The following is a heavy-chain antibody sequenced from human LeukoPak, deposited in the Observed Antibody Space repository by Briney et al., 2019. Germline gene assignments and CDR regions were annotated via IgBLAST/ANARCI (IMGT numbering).Heavy chain of an antibody. J-gene: IGHJ4*02. CDR1: GGSISRDDYC. CDR2: TTYSGST. D-gene: IGHD5-12*01. V-gene: IGHV4-30-4*01. Sequence: PSQTMSLTWTVSGGSISRDDYCWSWLRHPPEKGLEWIGHTTYSGSTDYSPSLRCRVTMSVDPSKNPFSLKLNSVTAAQTAMYSSARGGVGGYDYFDCWGQGPLVVVSS. CDR3: ARGGVGGYDYFDC.